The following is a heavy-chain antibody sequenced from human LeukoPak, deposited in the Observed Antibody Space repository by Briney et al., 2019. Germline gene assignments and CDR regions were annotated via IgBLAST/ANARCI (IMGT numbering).Heavy chain of an antibody. CDR1: RFTFSYAW. J-gene: IGHJ3*01. Sequence: GGSLRLSCAASRFTFSYAWMSWVRQAPGKGLEWVGRVKSKTDGGTTDYAAPVKGRFTISRDDSENTLYLQMNSLKTEDTAVYYCTTDIYYDNNGYFHDAFEFWGRGTMVTVSS. D-gene: IGHD3-22*01. CDR2: VKSKTDGGTT. CDR3: TTDIYYDNNGYFHDAFEF. V-gene: IGHV3-15*01.